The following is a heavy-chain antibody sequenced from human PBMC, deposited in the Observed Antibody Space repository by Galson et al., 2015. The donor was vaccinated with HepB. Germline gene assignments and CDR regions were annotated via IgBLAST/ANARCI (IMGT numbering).Heavy chain of an antibody. CDR3: ASVTDYYGSGSYYNALDV. CDR2: IIPIFGTA. V-gene: IGHV1-69*13. D-gene: IGHD3-10*01. CDR1: GGTFSSYA. Sequence: SVKVSCKASGGTFSSYAISWVRQAPGQGLEWMGGIIPIFGTANYAQKFQGRVTITADESTSTAYMELSSLRSEDTAVYYCASVTDYYGSGSYYNALDVWGKGTTVTVSS. J-gene: IGHJ6*04.